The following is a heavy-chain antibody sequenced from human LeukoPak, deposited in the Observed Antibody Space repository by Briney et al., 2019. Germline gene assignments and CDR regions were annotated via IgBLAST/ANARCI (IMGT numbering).Heavy chain of an antibody. CDR3: ARDRKPPFWSGYFGWFDP. CDR1: GFTFSSYA. CDR2: ISYDGSNK. Sequence: PGRSLRLSCAASGFTFSSYAMQWVRQAPGKGLEGVADISYDGSNKYYADSVKGRFTISRDNSMNTLYLQMNSLRAEDTAVYYCARDRKPPFWSGYFGWFDPWGQGTLVTVSS. J-gene: IGHJ5*02. D-gene: IGHD3-3*01. V-gene: IGHV3-30-3*01.